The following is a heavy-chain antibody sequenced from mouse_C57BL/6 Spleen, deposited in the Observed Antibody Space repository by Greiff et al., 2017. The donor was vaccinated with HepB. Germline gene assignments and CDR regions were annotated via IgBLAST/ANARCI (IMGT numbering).Heavy chain of an antibody. CDR3: ARNDGYYVSAMDY. CDR2: IWSGRST. V-gene: IGHV2-2*01. J-gene: IGHJ4*01. Sequence: QVQLQQSGPGLVQPSQSLSITCTVSGFSLTSYGVHWVRQSPGKGLEWLGVIWSGRSTDYNAAFISRLSISKDNTKSQVFFKMNSLQADDTAIYYCARNDGYYVSAMDYWGQGTSVTVSS. D-gene: IGHD2-3*01. CDR1: GFSLTSYG.